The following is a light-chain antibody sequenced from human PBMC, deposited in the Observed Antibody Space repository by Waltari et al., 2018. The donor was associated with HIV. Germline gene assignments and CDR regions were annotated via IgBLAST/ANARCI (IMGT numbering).Light chain of an antibody. CDR1: RSNILDDP. V-gene: IGLV1-44*01. Sequence: QSVLTQPPSASGTPGQRVTTSCSGGRSNILDDPVYWYQQLPGTAPRLVIYSDSERPSGVPDRFSGSKSGTSASLAISGLQSEDEADYYCAAWDGNLNGRVFGGGTKLTVL. CDR3: AAWDGNLNGRV. J-gene: IGLJ3*02. CDR2: SDS.